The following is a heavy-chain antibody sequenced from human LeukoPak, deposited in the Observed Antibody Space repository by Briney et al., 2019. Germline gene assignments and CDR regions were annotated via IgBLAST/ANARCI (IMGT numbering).Heavy chain of an antibody. CDR2: ISSGGST. Sequence: GGSLRLSCAASGFTVSSNYMSWVRQAPGEGLEWVSVISSGGSTYYADSVKGRFTISRDNSKNTLYLQMNILRAEAIAVYYCRVWSGYWGQGTLVTVSS. V-gene: IGHV3-66*01. CDR3: RVWSGY. D-gene: IGHD3-10*01. CDR1: GFTVSSNY. J-gene: IGHJ4*02.